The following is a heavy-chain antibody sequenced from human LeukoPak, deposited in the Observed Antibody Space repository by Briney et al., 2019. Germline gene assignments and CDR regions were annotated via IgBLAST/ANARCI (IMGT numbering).Heavy chain of an antibody. D-gene: IGHD1-1*01. J-gene: IGHJ6*04. CDR3: ARNDPTPYYYYGMDV. CDR1: GGTFSSYA. V-gene: IGHV1-69*06. Sequence: ASVKVSCKASGGTFSSYAISWVRQAPGQGLEWMGGIIPIFGTANYAQKFQGRVTITADKSTSTAYMELSSLRSEDTAVYYCARNDPTPYYYYGMDVWGKGTTVTVSS. CDR2: IIPIFGTA.